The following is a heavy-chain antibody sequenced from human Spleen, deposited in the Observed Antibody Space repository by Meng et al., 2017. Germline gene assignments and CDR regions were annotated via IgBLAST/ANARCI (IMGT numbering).Heavy chain of an antibody. J-gene: IGHJ4*02. Sequence: QVQRVESGGGVVRSGRSLRLSCAASGFTFSSHVMHWVRQAPGKGPEWVAVTWYDGTNNHYADSVKGRFTISRDNSKNTVYLQMNSLRDEDTAVYYCAKPPYDSSGYYYDYWGQGTLVTVSS. CDR3: AKPPYDSSGYYYDY. V-gene: IGHV3-30-3*02. CDR2: TWYDGTNN. CDR1: GFTFSSHV. D-gene: IGHD3-22*01.